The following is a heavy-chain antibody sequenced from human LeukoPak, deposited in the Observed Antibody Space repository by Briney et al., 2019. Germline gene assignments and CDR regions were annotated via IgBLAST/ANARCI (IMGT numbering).Heavy chain of an antibody. CDR3: ARDSGSS. V-gene: IGHV4-4*07. J-gene: IGHJ4*02. Sequence: SSETLSLTCTASGCSISSYYLSWIRQPAGKGLEWIGRIYNSGSTNYNPSLKSRVTMSVGTSKNQFSLKLSSVTTADTAVYYCARDSGSSWGQGTLVTVSS. CDR1: GCSISSYY. CDR2: IYNSGST. D-gene: IGHD3-10*01.